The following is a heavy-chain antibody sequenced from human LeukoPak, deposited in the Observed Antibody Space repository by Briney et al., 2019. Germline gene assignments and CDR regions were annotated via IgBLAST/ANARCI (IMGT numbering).Heavy chain of an antibody. CDR1: GFIFTDYA. V-gene: IGHV3-23*01. CDR3: AKLLTSDDF. J-gene: IGHJ4*02. CDR2: ISGSGSST. Sequence: GGSLRLSCAVSGFIFTDYAMNWVRQAPGKGLEWVSSISGSGSSTYYADSVKGRFTTSRDNSKNTFFLQMNNLRVEDTAVYYCAKLLTSDDFWGQGTLVTVSS.